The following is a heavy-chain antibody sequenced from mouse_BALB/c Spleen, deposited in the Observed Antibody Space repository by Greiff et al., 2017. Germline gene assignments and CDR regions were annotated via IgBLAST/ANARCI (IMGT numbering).Heavy chain of an antibody. Sequence: EVQLQQSGAELVRSGASVKLSCTASGFNIKDYYMHWVKQRPEQGLEWIGWIDPENGDTEYAPKFQGKATMTADTSSNTAYLQRSSLTSEDTAVYYCNRNYRYDVGAMDDWGQGTSVTVSS. D-gene: IGHD2-14*01. V-gene: IGHV14-4*02. CDR1: GFNIKDYY. J-gene: IGHJ4*01. CDR2: IDPENGDT. CDR3: NRNYRYDVGAMDD.